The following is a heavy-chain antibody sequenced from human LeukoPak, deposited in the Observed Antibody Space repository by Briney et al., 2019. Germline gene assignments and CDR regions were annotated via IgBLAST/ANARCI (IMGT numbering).Heavy chain of an antibody. CDR3: ARGLRPFYYYMDV. J-gene: IGHJ6*03. CDR1: GFTFDDYA. D-gene: IGHD3-16*01. CDR2: ISYDGSNK. Sequence: PGGSLRLSCAASGFTFDDYAMHWVRQAPGKGLEWVAVISYDGSNKYYADSVKGRFTISRDNSKNTLYLQMNSLRAEDTAVYYCARGLRPFYYYMDVWGKGTTVTVSS. V-gene: IGHV3-30-3*01.